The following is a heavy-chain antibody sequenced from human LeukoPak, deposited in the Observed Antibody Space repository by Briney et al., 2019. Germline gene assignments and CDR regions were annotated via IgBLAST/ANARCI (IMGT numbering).Heavy chain of an antibody. D-gene: IGHD4-23*01. Sequence: GGSLRLSCAASGFTFSSYAMRWLRQAPGKGLEWVSAISGSGGSTYYADSVKGRFTISRDNSKNTLYLEMNSLRAEDTAAYYCARDGGNSVYFDLWGRGTLATVSS. CDR2: ISGSGGST. CDR1: GFTFSSYA. J-gene: IGHJ2*01. V-gene: IGHV3-23*01. CDR3: ARDGGNSVYFDL.